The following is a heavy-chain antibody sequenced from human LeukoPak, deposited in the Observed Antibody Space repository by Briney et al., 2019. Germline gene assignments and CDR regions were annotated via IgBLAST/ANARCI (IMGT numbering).Heavy chain of an antibody. J-gene: IGHJ6*02. CDR2: IYYSGST. CDR3: ARTHPSGVTSYGREV. D-gene: IGHD2-8*01. CDR1: GGSISSYY. V-gene: IGHV4-59*01. Sequence: SETLSLTCTVSGGSISSYYWSWIRQPPGKGLEWIGYIYYSGSTNYNPSLKSRVTISVDTSKNQFSLKLSSVTAADTAVYYCARTHPSGVTSYGREVWGQGTTVTVSS.